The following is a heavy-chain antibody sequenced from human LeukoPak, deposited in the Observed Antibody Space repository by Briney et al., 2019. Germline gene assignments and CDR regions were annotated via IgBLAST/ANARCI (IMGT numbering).Heavy chain of an antibody. J-gene: IGHJ4*02. CDR2: INHSGST. V-gene: IGHV4-34*01. Sequence: SETLSLTCAVYGGSFSGYYWSWIRQPPGKGLEWIGEINHSGSTNYNPSLKSRVTISVDTSKNQFSLKLSSVTAADTAVYYCAREGPTIAAAGTVSDYWGQGTLVTVSS. CDR1: GGSFSGYY. D-gene: IGHD6-13*01. CDR3: AREGPTIAAAGTVSDY.